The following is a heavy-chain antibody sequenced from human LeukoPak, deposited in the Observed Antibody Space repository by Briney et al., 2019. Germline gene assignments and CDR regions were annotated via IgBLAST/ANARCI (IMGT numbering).Heavy chain of an antibody. Sequence: GGSLRLSCAASGFTFSSYEMNWVRQAPGKGLEWVSYISSSGGTRYYADSVKGLFTISRDNAKNSLYLQMNSLRAEDTAVYYCARENTDDAFDIWGQETMVTVSS. J-gene: IGHJ3*02. CDR1: GFTFSSYE. V-gene: IGHV3-48*03. D-gene: IGHD1/OR15-1a*01. CDR3: ARENTDDAFDI. CDR2: ISSSGGTR.